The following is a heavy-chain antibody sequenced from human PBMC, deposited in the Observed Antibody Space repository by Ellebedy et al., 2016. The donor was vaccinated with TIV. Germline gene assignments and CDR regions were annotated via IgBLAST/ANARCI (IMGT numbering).Heavy chain of an antibody. V-gene: IGHV4-39*01. CDR3: ARHLFTYSSGWYLPSLGPPQNWFDP. CDR2: IYYSGSN. Sequence: MPSETLSLTCAVYGGSFSGYYWGWIRQPAGKWLEWIGSIYYSGSNYYNPSLKSRVTISVDTSKNQFSLKLSSVTAADTAVYYCARHLFTYSSGWYLPSLGPPQNWFDPWGQGTLVTVSS. J-gene: IGHJ5*02. CDR1: GGSFSGYY. D-gene: IGHD6-19*01.